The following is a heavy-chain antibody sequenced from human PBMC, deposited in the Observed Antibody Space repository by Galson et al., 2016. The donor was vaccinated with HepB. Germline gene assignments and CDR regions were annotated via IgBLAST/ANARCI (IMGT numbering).Heavy chain of an antibody. D-gene: IGHD4-11*01. V-gene: IGHV3-23*01. J-gene: IGHJ3*01. Sequence: SLRLSCAASGFTFSNYMMNWVRQAPGKGLEWVSAIGGSGGDTYYADSVQGRFTVSRDNSKKTLYLQMDSLRNDDTAVYYCARGKGADYKDAFELWGQGTRVTVSS. CDR1: GFTFSNYM. CDR2: IGGSGGDT. CDR3: ARGKGADYKDAFEL.